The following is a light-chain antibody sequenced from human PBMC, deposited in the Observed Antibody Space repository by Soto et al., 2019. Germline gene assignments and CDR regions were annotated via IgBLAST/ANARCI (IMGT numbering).Light chain of an antibody. CDR1: EGISSY. CDR3: QQYYSYPPT. CDR2: AAS. V-gene: IGKV1-8*01. Sequence: QMTQSPSSLSATVGDRVTITCRASEGISSYLAWYQQKPGKAPKLLIYAASTLQSGVPSRFSGSGSGTDFTLTISFLQSEDFATYYCQQYYSYPPTFGQGTKVDIK. J-gene: IGKJ1*01.